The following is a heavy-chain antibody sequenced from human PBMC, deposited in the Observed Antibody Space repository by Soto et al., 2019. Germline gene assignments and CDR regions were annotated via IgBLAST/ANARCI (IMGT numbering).Heavy chain of an antibody. J-gene: IGHJ4*02. CDR2: INSSGGST. D-gene: IGHD4-17*01. CDR1: GFTFSSYA. CDR3: AEDLYGDYDFDC. V-gene: IGHV3-23*01. Sequence: EVQLLESGGGLVQPGGSLRLSCAASGFTFSSYAMSWVRQAPGKGLEWVSTINSSGGSTYYADSVKGRFTISRDNSKNTLYLQMNSLRAEDTAVYYCAEDLYGDYDFDCWGQGTLVTVSS.